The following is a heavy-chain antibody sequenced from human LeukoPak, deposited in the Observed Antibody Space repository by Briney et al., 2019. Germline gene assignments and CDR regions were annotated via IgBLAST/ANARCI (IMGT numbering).Heavy chain of an antibody. J-gene: IGHJ6*02. CDR3: ARDTLRYFDWLPMGYYYYGMDV. Sequence: PGGSLRLSCAASGFTFSSYAMHRVRQAPGKGLEWVAVISYDGSNKYYADSVKGRFTISRDNSKNTLYLQMNSLRAEDTAVYYCARDTLRYFDWLPMGYYYYGMDVWGQGTTVTVSS. CDR2: ISYDGSNK. CDR1: GFTFSSYA. D-gene: IGHD3-9*01. V-gene: IGHV3-30*04.